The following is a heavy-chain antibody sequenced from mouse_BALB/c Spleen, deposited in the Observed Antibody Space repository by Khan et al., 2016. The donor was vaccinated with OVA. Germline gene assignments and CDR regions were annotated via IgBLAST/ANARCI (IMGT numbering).Heavy chain of an antibody. CDR2: IRNSGNT. CDR3: ARDGNWYFDV. D-gene: IGHD2-1*01. Sequence: EVQLVESGPGLVKPSQSLALTCTVSGSSIPSDYAWNWIRQFPGSKLEWMGYIRNSGNTSYNPSLKSRIPITRDTSKNQFFLQLNSVTTEDTATYYGARDGNWYFDVWGAGTTVTVSS. J-gene: IGHJ1*01. V-gene: IGHV3-2*02. CDR1: GSSIPSDYA.